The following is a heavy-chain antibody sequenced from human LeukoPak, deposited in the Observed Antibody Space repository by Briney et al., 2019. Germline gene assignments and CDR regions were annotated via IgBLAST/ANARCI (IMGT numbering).Heavy chain of an antibody. V-gene: IGHV3-64D*06. CDR1: GFTFSSYW. Sequence: PGGSLRLSCAASGFTFSSYWMHWVRQAPGKGLEYLSGIGSNGRSTHNADSVKGRFTISRDNSKNTLFLQMTSLRAEDTAVYYCVNQISGWVYWGQGTLVTVSS. D-gene: IGHD6-19*01. J-gene: IGHJ4*02. CDR3: VNQISGWVY. CDR2: IGSNGRST.